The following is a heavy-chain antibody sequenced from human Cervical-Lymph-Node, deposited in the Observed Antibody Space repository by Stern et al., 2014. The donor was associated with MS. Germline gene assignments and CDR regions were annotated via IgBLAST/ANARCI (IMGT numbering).Heavy chain of an antibody. J-gene: IGHJ4*02. D-gene: IGHD3-16*01. CDR2: ISYIGRT. Sequence: QVQLQESGPGLVKPSQTLSLTCTVSGASISTVGYYWSWIRQHPGKGLEWIAYISYIGRTYSNPSLKSRVSISADPSKTQFSLNLTSVTAADTALYYCARSDRLWGSFDYWGQGTLVAVSS. V-gene: IGHV4-31*03. CDR1: GASISTVGYY. CDR3: ARSDRLWGSFDY.